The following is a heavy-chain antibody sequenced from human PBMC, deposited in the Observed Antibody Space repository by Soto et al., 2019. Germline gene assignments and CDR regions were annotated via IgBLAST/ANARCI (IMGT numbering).Heavy chain of an antibody. CDR2: IYYSGST. V-gene: IGHV4-59*01. Sequence: SETLSLTCTVSGGSISSYYWSWIRQPPGKGLEWIGYIYYSGSTNYNPSLKSRVTISVDTSKNQFSLKLSSVTVADTAVYYCARINYCSSTSCYVFGDYYYMDVWGKGTTVTVSS. CDR3: ARINYCSSTSCYVFGDYYYMDV. D-gene: IGHD2-2*01. CDR1: GGSISSYY. J-gene: IGHJ6*03.